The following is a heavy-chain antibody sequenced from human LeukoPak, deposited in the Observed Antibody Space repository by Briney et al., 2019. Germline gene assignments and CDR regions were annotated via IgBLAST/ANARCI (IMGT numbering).Heavy chain of an antibody. Sequence: GGSLRLSCVASGFTVSSYYVSWVRQAPGKGLEWVSVIYSGGSTYYADSVKGRFTISRDNSKNTLYLQMNSLRADDTAIYYCAKDPKYWGQGTLVTVSS. CDR1: GFTVSSYY. CDR3: AKDPKY. CDR2: IYSGGST. V-gene: IGHV3-53*01. J-gene: IGHJ4*02.